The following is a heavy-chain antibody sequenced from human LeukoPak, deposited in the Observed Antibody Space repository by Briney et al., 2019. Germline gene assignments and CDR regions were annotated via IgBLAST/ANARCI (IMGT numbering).Heavy chain of an antibody. Sequence: GGSLRLSCAASGFTFSYYWMHWVRQAPGKGLVWVSRINSEGTSTSFADSVKGRFTVSRDNAKNTLYLQMNSLRAEDTAVYYCAKDGSIFGVVIDYWGQGTLVTVSS. CDR1: GFTFSYYW. J-gene: IGHJ4*02. V-gene: IGHV3-74*01. D-gene: IGHD3-3*01. CDR3: AKDGSIFGVVIDY. CDR2: INSEGTST.